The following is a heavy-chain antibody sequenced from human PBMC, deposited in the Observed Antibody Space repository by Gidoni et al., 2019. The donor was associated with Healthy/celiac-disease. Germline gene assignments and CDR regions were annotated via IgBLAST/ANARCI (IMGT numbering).Heavy chain of an antibody. J-gene: IGHJ6*02. CDR1: GGSFSGYY. CDR2: INHSGST. D-gene: IGHD3-16*02. V-gene: IGHV4-34*01. Sequence: QVQLQQWGAGLLKPSETLSLPCAVYGGSFSGYYWRWIRKPPGKGLEWIGEINHSGSTNYNPSLKSRVTISVDTSKNQFSLKLSSVTAADTAVYYCARLRVWGSYRYSNYYYGMDVWGQGTTVTVSS. CDR3: ARLRVWGSYRYSNYYYGMDV.